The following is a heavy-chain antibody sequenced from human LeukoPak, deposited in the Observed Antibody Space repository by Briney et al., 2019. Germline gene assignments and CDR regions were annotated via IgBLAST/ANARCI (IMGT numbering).Heavy chain of an antibody. Sequence: ASVKVSCKASGYTFTGYYMHWVRQAPGQGLEWMGWINPNSGGTNYAQKFQGRVTMTRDTSISTAYMELSRLRSDDTAVYYCARDPLYSSPSVDLDYWGQGTLVTVSS. J-gene: IGHJ4*02. V-gene: IGHV1-2*02. CDR1: GYTFTGYY. D-gene: IGHD6-6*01. CDR2: INPNSGGT. CDR3: ARDPLYSSPSVDLDY.